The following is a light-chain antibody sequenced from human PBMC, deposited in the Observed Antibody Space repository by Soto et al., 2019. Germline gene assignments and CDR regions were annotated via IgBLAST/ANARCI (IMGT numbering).Light chain of an antibody. V-gene: IGKV3-20*01. CDR2: GAS. Sequence: EIVLTQSPGTLSLYPGERATLSCRASQTVSRSALAWYQQKPGQAPRLLIYGASNRATGIPDRFSGSGSGTDFTLTISRLEPEDFAVYYCQQYGSSPRTFGQGTKV. J-gene: IGKJ1*01. CDR3: QQYGSSPRT. CDR1: QTVSRSA.